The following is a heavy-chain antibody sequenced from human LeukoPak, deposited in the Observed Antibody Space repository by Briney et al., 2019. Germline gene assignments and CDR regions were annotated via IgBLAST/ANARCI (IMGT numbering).Heavy chain of an antibody. CDR3: ARITMVRGVRSYYYGMDV. CDR1: GGSISSSNYY. J-gene: IGHJ6*02. CDR2: IYYSGST. Sequence: SETLSLTCTVSGGSISSSNYYWGWIRQPPGEGLEWIGNIYYSGSTNYNPSLKSRVTISVDTSKNQFSLKLSSVTAADTAVYYCARITMVRGVRSYYYGMDVWGQGTTVTVSS. D-gene: IGHD3-10*01. V-gene: IGHV4-39*07.